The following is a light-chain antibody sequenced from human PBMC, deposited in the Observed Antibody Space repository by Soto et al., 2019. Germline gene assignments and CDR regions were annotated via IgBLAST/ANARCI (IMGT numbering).Light chain of an antibody. CDR1: RSITDW. CDR3: QQYNDYPWT. J-gene: IGKJ1*01. V-gene: IGKV1-5*03. Sequence: DIQMTQSPSTLSASVGDRVTITCRASRSITDWLAWYQQKPGKAPKLLIYKASTLETGVPSRFSGSGSGTEFTITISSLQPEYFATYYCQQYNDYPWTFGHGTEVDIK. CDR2: KAS.